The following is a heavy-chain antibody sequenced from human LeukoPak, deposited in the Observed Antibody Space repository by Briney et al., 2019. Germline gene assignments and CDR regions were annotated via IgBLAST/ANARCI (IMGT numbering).Heavy chain of an antibody. D-gene: IGHD6-13*01. Sequence: PGGSLRLSCAASGFSFSSYVMHWVRQAPGKGLEYVSAISSNGGETYYADSVKGRFTISRDNSKNTLYLQMNSLRAEDTAVYYCARDTAAAGLDAFDIWGQGTMVTVSS. J-gene: IGHJ3*02. V-gene: IGHV3-64*02. CDR1: GFSFSSYV. CDR2: ISSNGGET. CDR3: ARDTAAAGLDAFDI.